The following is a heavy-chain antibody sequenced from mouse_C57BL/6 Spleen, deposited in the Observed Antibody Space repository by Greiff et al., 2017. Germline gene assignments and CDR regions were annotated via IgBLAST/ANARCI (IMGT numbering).Heavy chain of an antibody. D-gene: IGHD4-1*01. CDR3: ARLNEKLDYFDY. J-gene: IGHJ2*01. CDR2: IYPRSGNT. CDR1: GYTFTSYG. Sequence: VQLQQSGAELARPGASVKLSCKASGYTFTSYGISWVKKRTGQGLEWIGEIYPRSGNTYYNEKFKGKATLTADKSSSTAYMELRSLTSEDSAVYFCARLNEKLDYFDYWGQGTTLTVSS. V-gene: IGHV1-81*01.